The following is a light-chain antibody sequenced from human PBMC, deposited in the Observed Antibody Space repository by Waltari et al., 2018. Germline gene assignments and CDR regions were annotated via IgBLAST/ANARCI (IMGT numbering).Light chain of an antibody. CDR2: KAA. J-gene: IGKJ1*01. V-gene: IGKV1-5*03. Sequence: DIQMTQSPSTLSASVGGRGTITWRASQSISSWLAWYQQKPGKAPKLLIYKAASLESGVPSRFSGTASGTEFTLTISSLQTADFATYYCQQYNSYPWTFGQGTKVEIK. CDR1: QSISSW. CDR3: QQYNSYPWT.